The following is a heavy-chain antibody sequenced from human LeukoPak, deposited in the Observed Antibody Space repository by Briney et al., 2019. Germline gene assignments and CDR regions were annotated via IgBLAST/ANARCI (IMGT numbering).Heavy chain of an antibody. D-gene: IGHD3-10*01. J-gene: IGHJ6*03. CDR2: IYYSGST. CDR3: ARGRNTMVRGAIGAETRYYYSYYMDV. Sequence: SSETLSLTCTVSGGSISSTSYYWGWIRQPPGKGLEWIGNIYYSGSTYYNPSLMSRVTISVNMSKNQFSLKLSSVTAADTALYYCARGRNTMVRGAIGAETRYYYSYYMDVWGKGTTVTVSS. V-gene: IGHV4-39*07. CDR1: GGSISSTSYY.